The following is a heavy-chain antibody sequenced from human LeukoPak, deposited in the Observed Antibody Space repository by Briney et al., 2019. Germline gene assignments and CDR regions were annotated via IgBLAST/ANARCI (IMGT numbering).Heavy chain of an antibody. J-gene: IGHJ4*02. CDR3: ASLSGSLDY. Sequence: GGSLRLSCAASDFSFITYAMSWVRQAPGKGLEWVSTISGGGDATYYADSVKGRFTISRDNSKNTLYLQMNSLRVEDTAVYYCASLSGSLDYWGQGTLVTVSS. V-gene: IGHV3-23*01. CDR1: DFSFITYA. CDR2: ISGGGDAT. D-gene: IGHD1-26*01.